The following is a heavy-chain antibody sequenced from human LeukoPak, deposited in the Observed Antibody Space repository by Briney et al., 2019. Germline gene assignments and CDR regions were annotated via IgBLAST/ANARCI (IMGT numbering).Heavy chain of an antibody. CDR3: ARDLGLYYDFWSGYPAPTATRPEGWFDP. V-gene: IGHV4-34*01. CDR1: GGSFSGYY. J-gene: IGHJ5*02. Sequence: SETLSLTCAVYGGSFSGYYWSWIRQPPGKGLEWIGEINHSGSTNYNPSLKSRVTISVDTSKNQFSLKLSSVTAADTAVYYCARDLGLYYDFWSGYPAPTATRPEGWFDPWGQGTLVTVSS. D-gene: IGHD3-3*01. CDR2: INHSGST.